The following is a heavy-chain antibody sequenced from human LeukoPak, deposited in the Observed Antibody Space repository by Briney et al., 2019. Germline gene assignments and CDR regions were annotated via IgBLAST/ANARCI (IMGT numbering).Heavy chain of an antibody. J-gene: IGHJ4*02. CDR1: GFTFSSYS. Sequence: GGSLRLSCAASGFTFSSYSMNWVRQAPGKGLEWVSSISSSSSYIYYADSVKGRFTISRDNAKNSLYLQMNSLRAEDTAVYYCAREPTYSSSWYTSCDYWGQGTLVTVSS. CDR3: AREPTYSSSWYTSCDY. V-gene: IGHV3-21*01. CDR2: ISSSSSYI. D-gene: IGHD6-13*01.